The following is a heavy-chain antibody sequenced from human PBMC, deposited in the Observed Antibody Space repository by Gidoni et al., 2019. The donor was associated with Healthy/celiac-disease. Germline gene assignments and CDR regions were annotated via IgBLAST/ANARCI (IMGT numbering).Heavy chain of an antibody. CDR1: GGSISSSSYY. J-gene: IGHJ5*02. V-gene: IGHV4-39*01. Sequence: QLQLQASGPGLVKPSETLSPTCTVSGGSISSSSYYWGWIRQPPGKGLEWIGSIYYSGSTYYNPSLKSRVTISVDTSKNQFSLKLSSVTAADTAVYYCARRRPPAAGTGWFDPWGQGTLVTVSS. D-gene: IGHD6-13*01. CDR2: IYYSGST. CDR3: ARRRPPAAGTGWFDP.